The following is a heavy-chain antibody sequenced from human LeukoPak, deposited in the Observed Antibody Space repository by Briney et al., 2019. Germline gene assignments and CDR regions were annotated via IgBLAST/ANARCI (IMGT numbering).Heavy chain of an antibody. J-gene: IGHJ6*02. Sequence: ASVKVSCKASGYTFTSYDINWVRQATGQGLEWMGWMNPNSGNTGYAQKFQGRVTMTRNTSISTAYMKLSSLRSEDTAVYYCARGPGYSYGRYYYYYYGMDVWGQGTTVTVSS. CDR2: MNPNSGNT. V-gene: IGHV1-8*01. D-gene: IGHD5-18*01. CDR3: ARGPGYSYGRYYYYYYGMDV. CDR1: GYTFTSYD.